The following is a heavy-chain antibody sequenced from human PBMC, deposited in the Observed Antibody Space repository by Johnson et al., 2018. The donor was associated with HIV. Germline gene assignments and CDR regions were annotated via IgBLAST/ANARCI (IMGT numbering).Heavy chain of an antibody. D-gene: IGHD4-11*01. CDR2: ISGSGGST. CDR3: ANISAVTVLSVPANAFDV. CDR1: GFTFSSYA. J-gene: IGHJ3*01. Sequence: VQLVESGGGVVQPWRSLRLSCAASGFTFSSYAMHWVRQAPGKGLEWVSGISGSGGSTYYADSVKGRFTISRDKSKNPLYLQMNSLRAGETAVYYCANISAVTVLSVPANAFDVWGQGTMVTGSS. V-gene: IGHV3-23*04.